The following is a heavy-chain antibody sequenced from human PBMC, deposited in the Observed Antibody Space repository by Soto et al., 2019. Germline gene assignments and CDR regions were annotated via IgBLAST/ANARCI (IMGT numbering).Heavy chain of an antibody. CDR3: ARDERVYCSSTSCYGYYYYYMDV. CDR2: IKQDGSEK. D-gene: IGHD2-2*01. Sequence: EVQLVESGGGLVQPGGSLRLSCAASGFTFSSYWMSWVRQAPGKGLEWVANIKQDGSEKYYVDSVKGRFTISRDNAKNSLDRQMNSLRAEDTAVYYCARDERVYCSSTSCYGYYYYYMDVWGKGTTVTVSS. V-gene: IGHV3-7*01. J-gene: IGHJ6*03. CDR1: GFTFSSYW.